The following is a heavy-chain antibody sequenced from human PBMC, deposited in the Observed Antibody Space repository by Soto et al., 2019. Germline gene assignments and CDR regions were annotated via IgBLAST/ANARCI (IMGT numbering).Heavy chain of an antibody. D-gene: IGHD3-3*01. Sequence: GGSLRLSCAASGLTFSDYNMNWVRQAPGKGLEWVSCISSSSSYIYYVDSVKGRFTISRDNAKNSLYLQMNSLRADDTAVYYCARSPGRRIFGVVTPYYYGMDVWGQGTTVTVSS. CDR3: ARSPGRRIFGVVTPYYYGMDV. CDR2: ISSSSSYI. J-gene: IGHJ6*02. V-gene: IGHV3-21*01. CDR1: GLTFSDYN.